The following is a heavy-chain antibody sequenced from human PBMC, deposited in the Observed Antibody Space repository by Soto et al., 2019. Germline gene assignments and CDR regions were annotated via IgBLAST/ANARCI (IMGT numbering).Heavy chain of an antibody. D-gene: IGHD1-1*01. V-gene: IGHV1-69*02. CDR1: GGTFSSYT. Sequence: ASVKVSCKASGGTFSSYTISWVRQAPGQGLEWMGRIIPILGIANYAQKFQGRVTITADKSTSTAYMELNSLSAEDKAVYYCARAPGTTRYWDFWGQGTLVTVSS. CDR3: ARAPGTTRYWDF. J-gene: IGHJ4*02. CDR2: IIPILGIA.